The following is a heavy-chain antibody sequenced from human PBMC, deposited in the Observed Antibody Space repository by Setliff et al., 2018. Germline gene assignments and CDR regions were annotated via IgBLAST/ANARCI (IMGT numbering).Heavy chain of an antibody. D-gene: IGHD3-22*01. CDR1: GGTFSRSA. CDR3: VREGVDSRSSTDYRYYMDV. J-gene: IGHJ6*03. V-gene: IGHV1-69*05. CDR2: IIPIFGTP. Sequence: SVKVSCKASGGTFSRSAISWVRQAPGQGLEWMGGIIPIFGTPTYAQKFQGRLTIITDESTNTAFMQLSSLRSDDTAVYYCVREGVDSRSSTDYRYYMDVWGKGTTVTVSS.